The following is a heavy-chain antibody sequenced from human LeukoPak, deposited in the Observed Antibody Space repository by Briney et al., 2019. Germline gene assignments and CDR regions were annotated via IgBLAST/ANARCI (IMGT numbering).Heavy chain of an antibody. J-gene: IGHJ6*03. Sequence: GGSLRLSCAASGFTFSTYAMHWVRQAPGKGLEWVANIRQDGSEKYYSDSVEGRFTISRDNGKNSLYLQMNSLRAEDTAVYYCASSYYYYYYMDVWGKGTTVTVSS. CDR2: IRQDGSEK. CDR3: ASSYYYYYYMDV. CDR1: GFTFSTYA. V-gene: IGHV3-7*01.